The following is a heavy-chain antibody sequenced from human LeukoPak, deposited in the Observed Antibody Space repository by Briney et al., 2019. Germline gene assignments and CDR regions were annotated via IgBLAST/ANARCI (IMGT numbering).Heavy chain of an antibody. V-gene: IGHV2-5*01. J-gene: IGHJ5*02. CDR2: IYWNDDK. CDR1: GFSLSTSGVG. CDR3: AQSSYYDFWSGYYEVWFDP. Sequence: SGPTLVKPTQTLTLTCTFSGFSLSTSGVGVGWIRQPPGKALEWLALIYWNDDKRYGPSLKSRLTITKDTSKNQAVLTMTNMDPVDTATYYCAQSSYYDFWSGYYEVWFDPWGQGTLVAVSS. D-gene: IGHD3-3*01.